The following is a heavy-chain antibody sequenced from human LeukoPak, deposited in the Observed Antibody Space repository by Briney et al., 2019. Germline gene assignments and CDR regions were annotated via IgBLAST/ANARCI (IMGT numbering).Heavy chain of an antibody. CDR1: GFTFSSYS. D-gene: IGHD3-10*01. Sequence: GGSLRLSCAASGFTFSSYSMNWVRQAPGKGLEWVSSISSSSSYIYYADSVKGRFTISRDNAKISLYLQMNSLRAEDTAVYYCASVRGTYYGSAIDAFDIWGQGTMVTVSS. CDR3: ASVRGTYYGSAIDAFDI. J-gene: IGHJ3*02. V-gene: IGHV3-21*01. CDR2: ISSSSSYI.